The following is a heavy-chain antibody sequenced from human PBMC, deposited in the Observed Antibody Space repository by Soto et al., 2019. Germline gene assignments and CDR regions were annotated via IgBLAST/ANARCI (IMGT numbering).Heavy chain of an antibody. CDR2: ISYSGST. Sequence: SETLSLTCTVSGGSISSGGYYWSWIRQHPGKGLEWIGYISYSGSTYYNPSLKSRVTISVDTSKNQFSLKLSSVTAADTAVYYCASPAPVMGYDSSGYDAFDIWGQGTMVTVSS. D-gene: IGHD3-22*01. CDR3: ASPAPVMGYDSSGYDAFDI. CDR1: GGSISSGGYY. J-gene: IGHJ3*02. V-gene: IGHV4-31*03.